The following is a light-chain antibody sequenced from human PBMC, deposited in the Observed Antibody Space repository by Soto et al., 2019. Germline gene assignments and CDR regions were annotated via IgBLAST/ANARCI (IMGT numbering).Light chain of an antibody. J-gene: IGLJ2*01. CDR1: SSNIGAGYD. CDR3: QSYDSSLSGSV. Sequence: QSVLTQPPSVSGAPGPGVTISCTGSSSNIGAGYDVHWYQQLPGTAPKLLIYGNSNRPSGVPDRFSGSKSGTSASLAITGLQAEDEADYYCQSYDSSLSGSVFGGGTKVTVL. V-gene: IGLV1-40*01. CDR2: GNS.